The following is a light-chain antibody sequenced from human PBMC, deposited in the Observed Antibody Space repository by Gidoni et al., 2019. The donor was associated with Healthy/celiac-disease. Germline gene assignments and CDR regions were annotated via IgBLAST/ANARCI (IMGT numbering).Light chain of an antibody. CDR2: AAS. CDR1: QSISSY. J-gene: IGKJ1*01. Sequence: DIQMTQSPSSLSASVGDRVTITCRAIQSISSYLNWYQQKPGKAPKLLIYAASSLQSGVPSSFSGSGSGTDFTLTISSLQPEDFATYYCQQSYSTPARTFGQGTKVEIK. V-gene: IGKV1-39*01. CDR3: QQSYSTPART.